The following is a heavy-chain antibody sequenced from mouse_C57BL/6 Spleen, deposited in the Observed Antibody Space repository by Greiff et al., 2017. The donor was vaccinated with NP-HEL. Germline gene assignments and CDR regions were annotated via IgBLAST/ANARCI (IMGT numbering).Heavy chain of an antibody. CDR2: IDPSDSYT. CDR1: GYTFTSYW. V-gene: IGHV1-50*01. CDR3: ARSRTTVVARDWYFDV. J-gene: IGHJ1*03. Sequence: QVQLQQPGAELVKPGASVKLSCKASGYTFTSYWMQWVKQRPGQGLEWIGEIDPSDSYTNYNQKFKGKATLTVDTSSSTAYMQLSSLTSEDSAVYYCARSRTTVVARDWYFDVWGTGTTVTVSS. D-gene: IGHD1-1*01.